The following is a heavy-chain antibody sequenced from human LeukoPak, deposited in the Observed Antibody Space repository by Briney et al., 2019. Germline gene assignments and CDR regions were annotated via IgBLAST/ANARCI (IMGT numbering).Heavy chain of an antibody. J-gene: IGHJ4*02. D-gene: IGHD2-2*01. Sequence: QPGGSLRLSCAASGFTFDDYVMHWVRQAPGKGLEWVSLITGNGAVAYYADSVKGRFTISRDNSKNSLYLQMNSLRAEDTALYFCAKDKHTNLIHYFGSCGQGTLVTVSS. CDR1: GFTFDDYV. CDR3: AKDKHTNLIHYFGS. V-gene: IGHV3-43*02. CDR2: ITGNGAVA.